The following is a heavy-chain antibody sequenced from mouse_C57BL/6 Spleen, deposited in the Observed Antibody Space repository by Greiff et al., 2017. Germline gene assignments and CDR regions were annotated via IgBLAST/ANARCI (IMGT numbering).Heavy chain of an antibody. CDR2: IDPSDSYT. D-gene: IGHD1-1*01. J-gene: IGHJ2*01. CDR3: ARVATGVEDYFGD. V-gene: IGHV1-50*01. CDR1: GYTFTSYW. Sequence: QVQLQQPGAELVKPGASVKLSCKASGYTFTSYWMQWVKQRPGQGLEWIGEIDPSDSYTNYNQKFKGKATLTVDTSSSTAYMQLSSLTSEDSAVYYCARVATGVEDYFGDWGQGTTLTVAS.